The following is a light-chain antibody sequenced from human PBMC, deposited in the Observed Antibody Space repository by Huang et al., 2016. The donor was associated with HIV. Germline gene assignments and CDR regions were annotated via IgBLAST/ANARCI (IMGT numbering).Light chain of an antibody. J-gene: IGKJ1*01. CDR1: QSLVYGYGNMY. CDR3: MQASHGAAT. V-gene: IGKV2-30*01. Sequence: DVLLTQSPLSLPVTLGQPAFITCKANQSLVYGYGNMYLNWFHQRPGHSPRRLIYKLSNRDAGVPDSFSAGGSGTDFTLWISEVEAEDVGDYYCMQASHGAATFGQGTRVDIK. CDR2: KLS.